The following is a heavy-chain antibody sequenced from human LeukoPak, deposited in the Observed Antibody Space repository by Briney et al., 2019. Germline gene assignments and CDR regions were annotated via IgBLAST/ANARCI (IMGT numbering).Heavy chain of an antibody. CDR3: AKAMAAADHYYYYYYMDV. J-gene: IGHJ6*03. V-gene: IGHV3-23*01. CDR2: ISGSGDNT. Sequence: PGGSLRLSCAASGFTFSSYAMSWVRQAPGKGLEWVSAISGSGDNTYYADSVKGRFTISRDNSKNTLYLQMNSLRAEDTAVYYCAKAMAAADHYYYYYYMDVWGKGTTVTVSS. D-gene: IGHD3-10*01. CDR1: GFTFSSYA.